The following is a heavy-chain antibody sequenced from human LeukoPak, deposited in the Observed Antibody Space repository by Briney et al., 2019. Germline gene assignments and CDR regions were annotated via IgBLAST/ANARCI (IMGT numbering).Heavy chain of an antibody. CDR2: IYTSGST. V-gene: IGHV4-4*07. D-gene: IGHD2-2*01. CDR3: ARMEYCSSTSYPDAFDI. CDR1: GVSISNYY. J-gene: IGHJ3*02. Sequence: SETLSLTCTVSGVSISNYYWSWIRQPAGKGLEWIGRIYTSGSTNYNPSLDGRVIISVDKSKNRFSLKLSSVTAADTAVYYCARMEYCSSTSYPDAFDIWGQGTMVTVSS.